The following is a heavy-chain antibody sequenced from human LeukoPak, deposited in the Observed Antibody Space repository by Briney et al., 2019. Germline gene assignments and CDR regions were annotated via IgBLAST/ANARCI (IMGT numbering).Heavy chain of an antibody. CDR3: TIVVGYSGTFYPY. CDR1: GFTFSNAW. CDR2: IKSKIDGGTT. D-gene: IGHD1-26*01. J-gene: IGHJ4*02. V-gene: IGHV3-15*01. Sequence: PGGSLRLSCAASGFTFSNAWMSWVRQAPGKGLEWVGRIKSKIDGGTTYYAAPVEGRFTISRDDSKNTLYLQMNSLKTEDTAMYYCTIVVGYSGTFYPYWGRGTLVTVSS.